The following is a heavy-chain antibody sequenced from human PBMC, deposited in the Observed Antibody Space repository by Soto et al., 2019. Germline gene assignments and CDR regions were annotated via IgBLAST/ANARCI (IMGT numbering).Heavy chain of an antibody. J-gene: IGHJ5*02. CDR1: GASISGFY. Sequence: XGTLCLTCTVSGASISGFYWSWMRKSSGKGLEWIGRIYATGTTDYNPSLKSRVMMSVDTSKKQFSLKLRSVTAADTAVYYCVRDGTKTLRDWFDPWGQGISVTVSS. CDR3: VRDGTKTLRDWFDP. V-gene: IGHV4-4*07. CDR2: IYATGTT. D-gene: IGHD1-1*01.